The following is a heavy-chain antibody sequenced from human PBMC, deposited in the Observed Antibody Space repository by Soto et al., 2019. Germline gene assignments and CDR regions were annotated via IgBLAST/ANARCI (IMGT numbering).Heavy chain of an antibody. J-gene: IGHJ4*02. CDR1: GGSISSSGYF. D-gene: IGHD1-7*01. CDR2: IYYSGTT. Sequence: QLQLRESGPGLVKPSETLSLTCTVSGGSISSSGYFWGWIRQPPGKGLEWIGTIYYSGTTFYDPSLRSRLFMSVDTSKNQFSLRLSSVTAADTALYYCARQARGTTWSDFDYWGQGNLVTVSS. V-gene: IGHV4-39*01. CDR3: ARQARGTTWSDFDY.